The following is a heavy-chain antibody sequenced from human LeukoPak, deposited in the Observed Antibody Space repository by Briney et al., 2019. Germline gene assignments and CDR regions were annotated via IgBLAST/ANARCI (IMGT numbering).Heavy chain of an antibody. CDR3: GRDGGQYSSGPEFDP. CDR1: GIVFSNTA. J-gene: IGHJ5*02. Sequence: GGSLRLSCAASGIVFSNTAMNWARQSPGRGLEWVSAISGGGERTFYADSVKGRFTISRDNSKNMVYLQMNSLRADDTAIYYCGRDGGQYSSGPEFDPRGQGALVTVSS. D-gene: IGHD6-19*01. CDR2: ISGGGERT. V-gene: IGHV3-23*01.